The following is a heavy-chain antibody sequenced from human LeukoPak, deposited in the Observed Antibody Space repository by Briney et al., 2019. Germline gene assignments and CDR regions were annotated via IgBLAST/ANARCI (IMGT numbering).Heavy chain of an antibody. CDR2: FDPEDGET. Sequence: ASVKVSCKVSGYTLTELSMHWVRQAPGKGLEWMGGFDPEDGETIYAQKFQGRVTMTEDTSTDTAYMELSSLRSEDTAVYYCASLGYDSSGYYRVDLHYFDYWGQGTLVTVSS. CDR3: ASLGYDSSGYYRVDLHYFDY. J-gene: IGHJ4*02. V-gene: IGHV1-24*01. D-gene: IGHD3-22*01. CDR1: GYTLTELS.